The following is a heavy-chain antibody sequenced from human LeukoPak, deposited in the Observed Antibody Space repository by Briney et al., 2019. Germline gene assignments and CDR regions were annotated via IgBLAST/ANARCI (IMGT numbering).Heavy chain of an antibody. Sequence: GGSLRLSCPASGFTFSSYAMHWVRQAPGKGLEWVAVISYDGSNKYYADSVKGRFTISRDNSKNTLYLQMNSLRAEDTAVYYCASVRAGAFDIWGQGTMVTVSS. CDR3: ASVRAGAFDI. V-gene: IGHV3-30-3*01. CDR1: GFTFSSYA. CDR2: ISYDGSNK. D-gene: IGHD6-19*01. J-gene: IGHJ3*02.